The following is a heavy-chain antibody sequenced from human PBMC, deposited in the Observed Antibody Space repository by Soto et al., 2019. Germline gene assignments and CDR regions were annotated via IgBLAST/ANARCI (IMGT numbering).Heavy chain of an antibody. J-gene: IGHJ6*02. Sequence: QVQLVQSGAEVKKPGSSVKVSCKASGGSLSSFAISWVRQAPGQGLEWMGGITPLFGTANYAQKFQGRVTITADESTSTAYMELSSLRSEDTAVYYCAREYYDSSDSRPLYYHYYGMDVWGQGTTVTVSS. V-gene: IGHV1-69*01. CDR3: AREYYDSSDSRPLYYHYYGMDV. CDR2: ITPLFGTA. CDR1: GGSLSSFA. D-gene: IGHD3-22*01.